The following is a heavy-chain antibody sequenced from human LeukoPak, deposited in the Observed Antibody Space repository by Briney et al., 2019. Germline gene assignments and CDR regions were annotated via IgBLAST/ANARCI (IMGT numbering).Heavy chain of an antibody. V-gene: IGHV4-30-4*08. CDR3: AREGPAVAAHYWYFDL. D-gene: IGHD6-19*01. J-gene: IGHJ2*01. Sequence: SETLSPTCTVSGGSISSGDYYWSWIRQPPGKGLEWIGYIYYSGSTYYNPSLKSRVTISVDTSKNQFSLKLSSVTAADTAVYYCAREGPAVAAHYWYFDLWGRGTLVTVSS. CDR1: GGSISSGDYY. CDR2: IYYSGST.